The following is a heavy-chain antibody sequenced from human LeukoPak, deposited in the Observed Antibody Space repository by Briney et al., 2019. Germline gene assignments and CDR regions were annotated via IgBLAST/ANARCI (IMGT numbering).Heavy chain of an antibody. V-gene: IGHV1-46*01. J-gene: IGHJ5*02. CDR3: ARDGHDILTGYYLSWFDP. CDR2: INPGGGST. Sequence: ASVKVSCKASGYTFTSYYMHWVRQAPGQGLEWMGIINPGGGSTSYAQKFQGRVTMTRDTSTSTVYMELSSLRSEDTAVYYCARDGHDILTGYYLSWFDPWGQGTLVTVSS. D-gene: IGHD3-9*01. CDR1: GYTFTSYY.